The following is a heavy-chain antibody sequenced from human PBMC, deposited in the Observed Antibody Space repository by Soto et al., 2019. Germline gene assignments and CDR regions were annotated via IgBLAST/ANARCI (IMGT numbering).Heavy chain of an antibody. CDR2: IIPIFGTA. J-gene: IGHJ6*02. Sequence: SVKVSCKASGGTFSSYAISWVRQAPGQGLEWMGGIIPIFGTANYAQKFQGRVTITADESTSTAYMELSSLRSEDTAVYYCARVDNPLRFLDRPGGMDVWGQGTTVTVSS. V-gene: IGHV1-69*13. CDR3: ARVDNPLRFLDRPGGMDV. D-gene: IGHD3-3*01. CDR1: GGTFSSYA.